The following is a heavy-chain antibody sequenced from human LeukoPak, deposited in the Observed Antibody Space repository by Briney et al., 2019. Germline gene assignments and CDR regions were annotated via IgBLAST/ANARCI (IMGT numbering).Heavy chain of an antibody. Sequence: PGGSLRLSCAASGFTFSSYGMHWVRQAPGKGLEWVAVISYDGSNKYYEDSVKGRFTITRDNSKNTLYLQLNSLRAEDTAVYYCAKYPSGSYSYYFDYWGEGTLVTVSS. J-gene: IGHJ4*02. CDR2: ISYDGSNK. CDR1: GFTFSSYG. CDR3: AKYPSGSYSYYFDY. D-gene: IGHD1-26*01. V-gene: IGHV3-30*18.